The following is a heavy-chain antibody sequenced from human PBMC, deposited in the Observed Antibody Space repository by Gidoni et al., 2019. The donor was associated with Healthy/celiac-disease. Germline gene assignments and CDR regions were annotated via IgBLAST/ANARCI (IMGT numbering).Heavy chain of an antibody. Sequence: EVQLVESGGGLVKPGGSIRLSCAASGFTFSNAWMSWVRQAPGKGLEWVGRSKSKTDGGTTDYAEPVKGRFTISRDDSKNTLYLQMNSLKTEDTAVYYCTTTRNYYDSSGYLGWGQGTLVTVSS. D-gene: IGHD3-22*01. V-gene: IGHV3-15*01. J-gene: IGHJ4*02. CDR1: GFTFSNAW. CDR2: SKSKTDGGTT. CDR3: TTTRNYYDSSGYLG.